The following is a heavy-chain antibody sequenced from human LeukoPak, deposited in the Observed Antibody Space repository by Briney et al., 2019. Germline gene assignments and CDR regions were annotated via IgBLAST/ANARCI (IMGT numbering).Heavy chain of an antibody. CDR2: INHSGST. CDR3: ASGSRTHTGILTGYYRGYYYYYGMDV. CDR1: GGSFSGYY. V-gene: IGHV4-34*01. Sequence: PSETLSLTCAVYGGSFSGYYWSWIRQPPGKGLEWIGEINHSGSTNYNPSLKSRVTISVDTSKNQFSLKLSSVTAADTAVYYCASGSRTHTGILTGYYRGYYYYYGMDVWGQGTTVTVSS. J-gene: IGHJ6*02. D-gene: IGHD3-9*01.